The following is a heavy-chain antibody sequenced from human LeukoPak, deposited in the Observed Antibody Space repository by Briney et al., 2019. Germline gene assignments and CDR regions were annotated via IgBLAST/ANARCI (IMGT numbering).Heavy chain of an antibody. CDR1: GYTFTSYY. CDR3: AREGGYSGYDTDY. J-gene: IGHJ4*02. V-gene: IGHV1-2*02. D-gene: IGHD5-12*01. Sequence: ASVKVSCKASGYTFTSYYMHWVRQAPGQGLEWMGWINPNSGGTNYAQKFQGRVTMTRDTSISTAYMELSRLRSDDTAVYYCAREGGYSGYDTDYWGQGTLVTVSS. CDR2: INPNSGGT.